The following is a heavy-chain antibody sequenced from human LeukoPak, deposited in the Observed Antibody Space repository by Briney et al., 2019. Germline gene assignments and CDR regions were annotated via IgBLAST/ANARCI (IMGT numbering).Heavy chain of an antibody. D-gene: IGHD3-22*01. V-gene: IGHV4-59*01. CDR2: IYHRGIT. J-gene: IGHJ5*02. Sequence: SETLSLTCTVSGGSISSYYWSWIRQPPGKGLEWIGDIYHRGITNYNPSLKSRVTISVDTSKNQVSLKLRSVTAADTAVYYCATERGGYDTSGNYYNWFDPWGQGTLVTVSS. CDR1: GGSISSYY. CDR3: ATERGGYDTSGNYYNWFDP.